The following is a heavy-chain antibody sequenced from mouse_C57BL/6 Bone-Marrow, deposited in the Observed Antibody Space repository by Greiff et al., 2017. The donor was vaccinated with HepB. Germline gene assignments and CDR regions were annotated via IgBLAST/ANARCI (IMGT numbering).Heavy chain of an antibody. D-gene: IGHD1-1*01. J-gene: IGHJ2*01. V-gene: IGHV1-64*01. CDR1: GYTFTSYW. Sequence: QVQLQQPGAELVKPGASVKLSCKASGYTFTSYWMHWVKQRPRQGLEWIGMIHPNSGSTNYNEKFKSKATLTVDKSSSTAYMQLSSLTSEDSAVYYCARSLYYYGLDYWGQGTTLTVSS. CDR2: IHPNSGST. CDR3: ARSLYYYGLDY.